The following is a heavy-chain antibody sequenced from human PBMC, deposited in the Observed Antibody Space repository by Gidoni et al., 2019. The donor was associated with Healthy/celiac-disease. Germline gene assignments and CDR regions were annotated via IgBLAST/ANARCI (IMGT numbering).Heavy chain of an antibody. CDR2: IRYDGSNK. D-gene: IGHD4-4*01. Sequence: QVQLVESGGGVVQPGGSLRLSCAASGFTFSSYGMHWVRQAPGKGLEWVAFIRYDGSNKYYADSVKGRFTISRDNSKNTLYLQMNSPRAEDTAVYYCAKTRNINDYIRDGMDVWGQGTTVTVSS. J-gene: IGHJ6*02. CDR1: GFTFSSYG. V-gene: IGHV3-30*02. CDR3: AKTRNINDYIRDGMDV.